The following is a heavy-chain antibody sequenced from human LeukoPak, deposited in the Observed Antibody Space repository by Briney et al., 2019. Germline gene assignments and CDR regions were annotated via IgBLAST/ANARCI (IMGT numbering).Heavy chain of an antibody. Sequence: NASQTLSLTCTVSGGSISSGGYYWSWIRQPPGKGLEWIGYIYHSGSTYYNPSLKSRVTISVDRSKNQFSLKLSSVTAADTAVYYCARLVGYSLDYWGQGTLVTVSS. D-gene: IGHD4-11*01. V-gene: IGHV4-30-2*01. J-gene: IGHJ4*02. CDR1: GGSISSGGYY. CDR3: ARLVGYSLDY. CDR2: IYHSGST.